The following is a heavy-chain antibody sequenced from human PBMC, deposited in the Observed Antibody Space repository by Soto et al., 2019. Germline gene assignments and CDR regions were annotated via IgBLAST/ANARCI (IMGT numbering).Heavy chain of an antibody. Sequence: ASVTVSCQASGYTFARYGISWVRQAPGQGLEWMGWISAYNGNTNYAQKLQGRVTMTTDTSTSTAYMELRGLRSDDTAVYYCARDWGDCSGGSCYFGISFDIWGQGTMVTVSS. CDR2: ISAYNGNT. J-gene: IGHJ3*02. CDR1: GYTFARYG. CDR3: ARDWGDCSGGSCYFGISFDI. D-gene: IGHD2-15*01. V-gene: IGHV1-18*01.